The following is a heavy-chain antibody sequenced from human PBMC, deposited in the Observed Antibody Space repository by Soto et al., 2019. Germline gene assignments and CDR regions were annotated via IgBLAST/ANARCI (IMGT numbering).Heavy chain of an antibody. CDR2: IYYSGST. Sequence: SETLSLTCTVSGGSISSSSYYWGWIRQPPGKGLEWIGSIYYSGSTYYNPSLKSRVTISRDNAKNSRYLQMNSLRAEDTAVYYCARDSRLGAYQLLWRYYFDYWGQGTLVTVSS. J-gene: IGHJ4*02. CDR1: GGSISSSSYY. V-gene: IGHV4-39*02. CDR3: ARDSRLGAYQLLWRYYFDY. D-gene: IGHD2-2*01.